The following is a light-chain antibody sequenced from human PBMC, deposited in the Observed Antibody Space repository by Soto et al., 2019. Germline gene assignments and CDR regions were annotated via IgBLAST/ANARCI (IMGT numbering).Light chain of an antibody. CDR2: AAS. Sequence: AIRMTQSPSSFSASTGDRVTITCRASQGISSYLAWYQQKPGKAPKLLIYAASTLQSGVPSRFSGSGSGTVFTLTITCLLSEDFATYYCQQYYSYSSTFGPGTKVDI. CDR1: QGISSY. CDR3: QQYYSYSST. J-gene: IGKJ3*01. V-gene: IGKV1-8*01.